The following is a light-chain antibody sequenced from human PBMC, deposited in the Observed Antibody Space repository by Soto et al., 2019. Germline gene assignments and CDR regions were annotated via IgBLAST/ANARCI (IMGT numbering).Light chain of an antibody. CDR2: KAS. CDR1: QSIDTW. Sequence: DIQMTQSPSTLSASVGDRVIITCRASQSIDTWLAWYQQKPGKVPKVLIYKASTLESGVPSRFSGSQSGTEFSLTISSLQPDDFATYYCQQYRTYWTFGQGTKVEI. V-gene: IGKV1-5*03. J-gene: IGKJ1*01. CDR3: QQYRTYWT.